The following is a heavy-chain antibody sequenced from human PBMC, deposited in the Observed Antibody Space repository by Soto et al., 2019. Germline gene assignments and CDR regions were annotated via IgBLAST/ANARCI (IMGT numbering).Heavy chain of an antibody. CDR2: IDPSDSPTTYSP. J-gene: IGHJ6*02. D-gene: IGHD4-4*01. CDR3: VRLGHDYSNSGMDV. CDR1: GYSFTSYW. Sequence: PGESLKISCKGSGYSFTSYWINWVRQMPGKGLEWMGKIDPSDSPTTYSPTYSPSFQGHVTISVDKSISTAYLQWSSLKASDTAMYYCVRLGHDYSNSGMDVWGQGTTVTVSS. V-gene: IGHV5-10-1*01.